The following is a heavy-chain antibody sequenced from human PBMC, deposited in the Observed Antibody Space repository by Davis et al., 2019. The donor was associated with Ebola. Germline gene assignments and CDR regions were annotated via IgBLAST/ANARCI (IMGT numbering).Heavy chain of an antibody. J-gene: IGHJ6*04. CDR2: TYYKSKWYN. V-gene: IGHV6-1*01. Sequence: PSETLSLTCAISGDSVSSAGWNWIRQSPSRGLEWLGRTYYKSKWYNDYAVSVKSRITINPDTSKNQFSLQLNSVTPEDTALYYCARGWLRVDMDVWGEGTTVTVSS. CDR1: GDSVSSAG. CDR3: ARGWLRVDMDV. D-gene: IGHD5-18*01.